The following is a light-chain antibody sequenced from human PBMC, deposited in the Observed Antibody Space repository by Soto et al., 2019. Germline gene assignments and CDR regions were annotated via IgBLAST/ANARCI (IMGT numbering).Light chain of an antibody. CDR3: QKYNIFLT. V-gene: IGKV1-5*01. J-gene: IGKJ1*01. CDR1: QSISTW. CDR2: DAF. Sequence: DIQMTQSPSTLSASVGDRVTITCRASQSISTWLAWYQQKPGKAPKLLIYDAFYLERGVPSRFRGSGSGKKFPPTITTLQPDDLPTYYCQKYNIFLTFGQGTKVEI.